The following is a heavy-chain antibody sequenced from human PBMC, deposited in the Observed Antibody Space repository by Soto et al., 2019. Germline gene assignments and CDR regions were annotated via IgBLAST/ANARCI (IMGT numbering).Heavy chain of an antibody. CDR3: ARDHSSSYYYYYGMDV. V-gene: IGHV3-74*01. CDR2: INSDGSST. D-gene: IGHD6-6*01. Sequence: GGSLRLSCAASGFTFSSYWMHWVRQAPGKGLVWVSRINSDGSSTSYADSVKGRFTISRDNAKNTLYLQMNSLRAEDTAVYYCARDHSSSYYYYYGMDVWGQRTTVTVSS. J-gene: IGHJ6*02. CDR1: GFTFSSYW.